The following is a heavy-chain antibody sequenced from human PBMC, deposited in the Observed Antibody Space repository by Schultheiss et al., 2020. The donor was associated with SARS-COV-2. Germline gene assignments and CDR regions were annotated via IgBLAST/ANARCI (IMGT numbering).Heavy chain of an antibody. V-gene: IGHV5-51*01. CDR3: ARLRLATTFRYFDY. CDR2: IYPGDSDT. J-gene: IGHJ4*02. Sequence: GGSLRLSCKGSGYSFTSYWIGWVRQMPGKGLEWMGIIYPGDSDTRYSPSFQGQVTISADKSISTAYLQWSSLKASDTAMYYCARLRLATTFRYFDYWGQGTLVTVSS. CDR1: GYSFTSYW. D-gene: IGHD5-24*01.